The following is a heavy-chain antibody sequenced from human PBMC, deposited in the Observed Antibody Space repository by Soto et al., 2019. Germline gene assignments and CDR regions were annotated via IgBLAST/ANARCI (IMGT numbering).Heavy chain of an antibody. D-gene: IGHD3-3*01. Sequence: ASVKVSCKXSGYTLTELSMHWVRQAPGKGLEWMGGFDPEDGETIYAQKFQGRVTMTEDTSTDTAYMELSSLRSEDTAVYYCATDLFSTIFGLVIKLGAFDIWGQGTMVTVS. CDR3: ATDLFSTIFGLVIKLGAFDI. J-gene: IGHJ3*02. V-gene: IGHV1-24*01. CDR2: FDPEDGET. CDR1: GYTLTELS.